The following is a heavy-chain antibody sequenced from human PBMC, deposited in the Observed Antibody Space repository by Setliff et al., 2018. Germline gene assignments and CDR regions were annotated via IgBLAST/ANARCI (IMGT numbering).Heavy chain of an antibody. D-gene: IGHD6-13*01. CDR3: ARAGLASAGRKGVFDY. J-gene: IGHJ4*02. Sequence: ASVKVSCKASGYSLVTHYMHWVRQAPGQGLEWMGLINTGGGSSSYAPKFQGRVPMTRDTSTSTVYMEVNILGSEDTAVYFCARAGLASAGRKGVFDYWGQGTLVTVSS. V-gene: IGHV1-46*01. CDR1: GYSLVTHY. CDR2: INTGGGSS.